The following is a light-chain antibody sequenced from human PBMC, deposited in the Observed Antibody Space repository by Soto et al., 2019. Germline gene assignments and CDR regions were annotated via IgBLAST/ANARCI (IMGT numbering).Light chain of an antibody. CDR1: QSVSSK. J-gene: IGKJ1*01. V-gene: IGKV3D-15*01. Sequence: ETVMTQSPATLSVSPGEGATLSCRASQSVSSKLAWYQQKPGQAPRLLIYGASTRATGIPARFSGSGSGTEFTLTISSLQSEDFAVYYCQQYNNWPPITFGQGTKVDIK. CDR3: QQYNNWPPIT. CDR2: GAS.